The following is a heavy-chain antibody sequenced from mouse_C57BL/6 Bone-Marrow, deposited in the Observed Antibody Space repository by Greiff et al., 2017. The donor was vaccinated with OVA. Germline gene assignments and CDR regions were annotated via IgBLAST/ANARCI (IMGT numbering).Heavy chain of an antibody. CDR3: ARLGKLGLGGY. CDR1: GYTFTSYT. Sequence: QVHVKQSGAELARPGASVKMSCKASGYTFTSYTMHWVKQRPGQGLEWIGYINPSSGYTKYNQKFKYKATLTADKSSSTAYMQLSSLTSEDSAVYYCARLGKLGLGGYWGQGTTLTVSS. CDR2: INPSSGYT. D-gene: IGHD4-1*01. J-gene: IGHJ2*01. V-gene: IGHV1-4*01.